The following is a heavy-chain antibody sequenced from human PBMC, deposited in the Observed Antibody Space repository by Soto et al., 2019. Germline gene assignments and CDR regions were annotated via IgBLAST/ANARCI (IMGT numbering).Heavy chain of an antibody. CDR1: GVSISSTSYY. CDR3: ARHGSY. CDR2: IYYGGSS. J-gene: IGHJ4*02. V-gene: IGHV4-39*01. Sequence: SETLSLTCTVSGVSISSTSYYWGWFRQPPGKGLEWIGTIYYGGSSYSNPSLKSRVTISLDTSKNQFSLTLTSVTAADTAVYYCARHGSYWGQGTLDTVSS.